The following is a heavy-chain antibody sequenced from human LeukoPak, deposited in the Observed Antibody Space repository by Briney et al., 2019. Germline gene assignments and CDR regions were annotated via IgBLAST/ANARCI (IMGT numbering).Heavy chain of an antibody. V-gene: IGHV4-59*01. Sequence: PSETLSLTCTVSGGSISSYYWSWIRQPPGKGLEWIGYIYYSGSTNYNPSLKSRVTISVDTSKNQFSLKLSSVTAADTAVYYCARVMEDWLFDYWGQGTLVTVSP. CDR3: ARVMEDWLFDY. CDR2: IYYSGST. D-gene: IGHD3/OR15-3a*01. CDR1: GGSISSYY. J-gene: IGHJ4*02.